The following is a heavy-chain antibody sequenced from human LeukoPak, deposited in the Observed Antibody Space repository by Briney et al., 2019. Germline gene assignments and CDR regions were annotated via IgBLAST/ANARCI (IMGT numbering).Heavy chain of an antibody. Sequence: PSETLSLTCTVSGGSISSSSYYWTWIRQPPGKGLEWIGSIYYSGNTYYKSSLKSRVTIAVDTSKNQFSLKLNSVTAADTAVYYCARESYYDSSGYSHDAFDIWGQGTMVTVSS. D-gene: IGHD3-22*01. CDR2: IYYSGNT. CDR3: ARESYYDSSGYSHDAFDI. CDR1: GGSISSSSYY. J-gene: IGHJ3*02. V-gene: IGHV4-39*07.